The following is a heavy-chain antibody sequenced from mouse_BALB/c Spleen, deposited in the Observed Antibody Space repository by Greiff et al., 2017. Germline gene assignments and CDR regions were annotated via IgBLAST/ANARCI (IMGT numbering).Heavy chain of an antibody. CDR1: GYSITSDYA. V-gene: IGHV3-2*02. J-gene: IGHJ3*01. Sequence: VQLKESGPGLVKPSQSLSLTCTVTGYSITSDYAWNWIRQFPGNKLEWMGYISYSGSTSYNPSLKSRISITRDTSKNQFFLQLNSVTTEDTATYYCAITTVVDGFAYWGQGTLVTVSA. CDR3: AITTVVDGFAY. CDR2: ISYSGST. D-gene: IGHD1-1*01.